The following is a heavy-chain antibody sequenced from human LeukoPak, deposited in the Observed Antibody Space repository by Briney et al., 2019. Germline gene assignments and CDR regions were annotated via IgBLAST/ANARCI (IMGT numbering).Heavy chain of an antibody. Sequence: GGSLRLSCGASGFIVSSNYMNWVRQAPGKGLEWVSVIYSGGSTYYADSVKGRFTISRDNSKNTLYLQLNSLRAEDTAVYYCARSWDARLNFDYWGQGTLVTVSP. D-gene: IGHD1-26*01. J-gene: IGHJ4*02. V-gene: IGHV3-66*02. CDR2: IYSGGST. CDR1: GFIVSSNY. CDR3: ARSWDARLNFDY.